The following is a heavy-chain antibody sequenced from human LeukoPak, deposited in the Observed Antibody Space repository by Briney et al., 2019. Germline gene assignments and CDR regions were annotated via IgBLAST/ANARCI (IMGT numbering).Heavy chain of an antibody. D-gene: IGHD6-13*01. CDR1: GASISSYY. Sequence: PSETLSLTCTVSGASISSYYWNWFRQPAGKGLEWIGRTYTSGTTNYNPSLKSRVSMSVDTSKNQFSPKLSSVTAADTAVYYCARDEIAAAVSFDYWGQGTLVTVSS. V-gene: IGHV4-4*07. CDR3: ARDEIAAAVSFDY. J-gene: IGHJ4*02. CDR2: TYTSGTT.